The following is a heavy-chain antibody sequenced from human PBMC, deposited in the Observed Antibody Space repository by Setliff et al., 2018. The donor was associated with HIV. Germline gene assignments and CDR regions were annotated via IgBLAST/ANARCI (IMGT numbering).Heavy chain of an antibody. V-gene: IGHV1-2*02. D-gene: IGHD3-22*01. CDR1: GYTFTGYY. CDR3: ARGGGGYYYVGAVDI. J-gene: IGHJ3*02. Sequence: GASVKVSCKASGYTFTGYYMHWVRQAPGQGLEWMGWINPNSGGTNYAQKFQGRVTMTRDTSISTAYMELSSLRSEDTAVYYCARGGGGYYYVGAVDIWGQGTVVTVSS. CDR2: INPNSGGT.